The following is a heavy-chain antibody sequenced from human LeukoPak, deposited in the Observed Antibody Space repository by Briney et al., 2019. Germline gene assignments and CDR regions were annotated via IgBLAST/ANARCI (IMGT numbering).Heavy chain of an antibody. D-gene: IGHD6-13*01. CDR1: GGSISSWY. J-gene: IGHJ4*02. Sequence: KSSETLSLTCTVSGGSISSWYWSWIRQPAGKRLEWIGRIKSGGSTNYNPSLKSRVTMSVETSKNQFSLKLDSVTAADTAVYYCAGDTGQQPYPDYWGQGALVTVSS. V-gene: IGHV4-4*07. CDR2: IKSGGST. CDR3: AGDTGQQPYPDY.